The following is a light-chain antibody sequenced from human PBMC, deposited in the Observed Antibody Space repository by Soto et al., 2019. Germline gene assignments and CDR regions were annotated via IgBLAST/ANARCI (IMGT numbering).Light chain of an antibody. CDR2: DAS. CDR3: QQYGSSPKT. V-gene: IGKV3-11*01. CDR1: QTVGRY. J-gene: IGKJ1*01. Sequence: DIVLTQSPATLSLSPGDRVTLSCRASQTVGRYLSWYQHSPGQGPRLLVYDASNRATGVPARFSGSGSETDFTLTISSLEPEDFAVYYCQQYGSSPKTFGQGTKVEIK.